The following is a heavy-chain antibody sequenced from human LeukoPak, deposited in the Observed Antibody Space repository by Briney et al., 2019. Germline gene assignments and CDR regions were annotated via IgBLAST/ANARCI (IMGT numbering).Heavy chain of an antibody. J-gene: IGHJ4*02. V-gene: IGHV3-43*01. CDR1: GFTFNGYT. Sequence: PGGSLRLSCAASGFTFNGYTMHWVRQAPGKGLEWVSLITWDGGSTFYADSVKGRFTISRDNINNFLFLQMNSLRTEDTALYYCAKERLRYFDSWGQGTLVTVSS. D-gene: IGHD5-12*01. CDR3: AKERLRYFDS. CDR2: ITWDGGST.